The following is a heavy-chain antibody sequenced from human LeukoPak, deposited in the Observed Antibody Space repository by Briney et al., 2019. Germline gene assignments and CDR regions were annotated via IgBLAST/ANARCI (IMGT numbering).Heavy chain of an antibody. Sequence: ASVKVSCKASGGTFSSYAISWVRQAPGHGLEWMGRIIPILGIANYAQKFQGRVTITADKSTSTAYMELSSLRSEDTAVYYCARGLGGYSGYGNFDYWGQGTLVTVSS. CDR2: IIPILGIA. V-gene: IGHV1-69*04. J-gene: IGHJ4*02. CDR1: GGTFSSYA. D-gene: IGHD5-12*01. CDR3: ARGLGGYSGYGNFDY.